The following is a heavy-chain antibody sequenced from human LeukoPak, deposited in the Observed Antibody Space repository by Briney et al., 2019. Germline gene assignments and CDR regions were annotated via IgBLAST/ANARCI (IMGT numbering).Heavy chain of an antibody. CDR1: GFTFSSYW. D-gene: IGHD3-3*01. Sequence: GGSLRLSCAASGFTFSSYWMHWVRQAPGKGLVWVSRINSDGSSTSYADSVKGRFTISRDNAKNTLYLQMNSLRAEDTAVYYCARVKYDCWCGEDYFDYWGQGTLVTVSS. J-gene: IGHJ4*02. CDR3: ARVKYDCWCGEDYFDY. V-gene: IGHV3-74*01. CDR2: INSDGSST.